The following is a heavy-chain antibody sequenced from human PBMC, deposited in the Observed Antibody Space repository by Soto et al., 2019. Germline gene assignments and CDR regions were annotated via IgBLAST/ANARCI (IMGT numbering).Heavy chain of an antibody. Sequence: QITLKESGPTLVRPTQTLTLTCTFSGFSLSTSGVGVGWIRQPPGKALEWLAVIYWDDDKRYSPSLKSRLTITKDTSKSQVVLTMYNMDPVESATYYCAHSRCGGYCLQSYSSHYYYGMDVWGQGTTVTVSS. CDR1: GFSLSTSGVG. CDR2: IYWDDDK. J-gene: IGHJ6*02. D-gene: IGHD2-21*02. CDR3: AHSRCGGYCLQSYSSHYYYGMDV. V-gene: IGHV2-5*02.